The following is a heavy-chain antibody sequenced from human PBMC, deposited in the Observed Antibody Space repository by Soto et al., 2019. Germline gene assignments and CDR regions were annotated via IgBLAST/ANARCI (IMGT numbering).Heavy chain of an antibody. CDR3: ARGYRMTTVTTDWFDP. CDR1: GYTFTSYA. Sequence: ASVKVSCKASGYTFTSYAMHWVRQAPGQRLEWMGWINAGNGNTKYSQKFQGRVTMTRNTSISTAYMELSSLRSEDTAVYYCARGYRMTTVTTDWFDPWGQGTLVTVSS. J-gene: IGHJ5*02. V-gene: IGHV1-3*01. D-gene: IGHD4-4*01. CDR2: INAGNGNT.